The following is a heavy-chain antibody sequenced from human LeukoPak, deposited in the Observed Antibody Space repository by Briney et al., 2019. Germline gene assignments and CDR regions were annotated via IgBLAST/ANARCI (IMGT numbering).Heavy chain of an antibody. CDR3: TSRSCSGDSCSYYRMDV. J-gene: IGHJ6*02. Sequence: GGSLRLSCTASGFTFDDYAINWVRQAPGKGLEWAGLTRTKAFGGTTEYAASVKGRFTISRDDSKSIAYLQMNSLKTEDTAVFYCTSRSCSGDSCSYYRMDVWGHGTTVIVSS. CDR2: TRTKAFGGTT. D-gene: IGHD2-15*01. CDR1: GFTFDDYA. V-gene: IGHV3-49*04.